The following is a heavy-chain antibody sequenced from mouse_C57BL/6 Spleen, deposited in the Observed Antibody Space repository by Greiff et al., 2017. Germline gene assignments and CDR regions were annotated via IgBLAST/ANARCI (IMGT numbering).Heavy chain of an antibody. CDR3: ARKAGSYYAMDY. J-gene: IGHJ4*01. Sequence: VLLQQPGAELVLPGASVKLSCKASGYTFTSYWMHWVTQRPGQGLEWIGEIDPSDSYTNYNQKFKGKSTLTVDKSSSTAYMQLSSLTSEDSAVYDCARKAGSYYAMDYWGQGTSVTVSS. CDR2: IDPSDSYT. D-gene: IGHD3-2*02. CDR1: GYTFTSYW. V-gene: IGHV1-69*01.